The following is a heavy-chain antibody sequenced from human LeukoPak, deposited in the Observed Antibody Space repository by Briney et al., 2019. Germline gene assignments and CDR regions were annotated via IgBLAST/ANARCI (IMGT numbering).Heavy chain of an antibody. CDR3: TRGDYYGSGTYYKKTVDY. CDR1: GYTFTSYG. D-gene: IGHD3-10*01. CDR2: ISAYNGNT. V-gene: IGHV1-18*01. J-gene: IGHJ4*02. Sequence: ASVKVSCKASGYTFTSYGISWVRQAPGQGLEWMGWISAYNGNTNYAQKLQGRVTMTTDTSTSTAYMELRSLRSDDTAVYYCTRGDYYGSGTYYKKTVDYWGQGTLVTVSS.